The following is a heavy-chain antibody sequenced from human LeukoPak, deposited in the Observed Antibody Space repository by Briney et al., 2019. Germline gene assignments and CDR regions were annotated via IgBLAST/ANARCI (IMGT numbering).Heavy chain of an antibody. D-gene: IGHD3-22*01. CDR1: GFTFSSYE. CDR3: AKPVIVYYYDSSGSPGGFNY. J-gene: IGHJ4*02. CDR2: ISSSGSTI. Sequence: GGSLRLSCAASGFTFSSYEMNWVRQAPGKGLEWVSYISSSGSTIYYADSVKGRFTISRDNAKNSLYLQMNSLRAEDTAVYYCAKPVIVYYYDSSGSPGGFNYWGQGTLVTVSS. V-gene: IGHV3-48*03.